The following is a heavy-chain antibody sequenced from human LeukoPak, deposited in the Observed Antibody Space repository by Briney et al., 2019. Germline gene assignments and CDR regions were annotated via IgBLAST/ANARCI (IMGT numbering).Heavy chain of an antibody. Sequence: ASVKVSCKASGYTFASYGITWVRQAPGQGLEWMGRIIPILDIANYAQKFQGRVTITADKSTSTAYMELSSLRSEDTAVYYCARDWPIVVVTAMDLWGQGTLVTVSS. V-gene: IGHV1-69*04. CDR1: GYTFASYG. J-gene: IGHJ4*02. CDR2: IIPILDIA. CDR3: ARDWPIVVVTAMDL. D-gene: IGHD2-21*02.